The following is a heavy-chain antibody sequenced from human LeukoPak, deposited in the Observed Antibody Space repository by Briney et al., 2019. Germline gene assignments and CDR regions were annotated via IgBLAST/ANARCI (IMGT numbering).Heavy chain of an antibody. V-gene: IGHV3-23*01. CDR1: GFTFSGYA. Sequence: GGSLRLSCAASGFTFSGYAMSWGRQAPGKGLEWVSAISGSGGSTYYADSVKGRFTISRDNSKNTLYLQMNSLRAEDTAVYYCAKGYCSGGSCYAVFDYWGQGTLVTVCS. J-gene: IGHJ4*02. D-gene: IGHD2-15*01. CDR2: ISGSGGST. CDR3: AKGYCSGGSCYAVFDY.